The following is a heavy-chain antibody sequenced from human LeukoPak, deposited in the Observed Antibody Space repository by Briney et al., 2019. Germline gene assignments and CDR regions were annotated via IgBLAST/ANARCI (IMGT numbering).Heavy chain of an antibody. J-gene: IGHJ4*02. Sequence: SETLSLTCAVYGGSFSGYYWSWIRQPPGKGLEWIGEHNHSGSTNYNPSLKSRVTTSVDTSKNQFSLKLSSVTAADTAVYYCASSIAAAPILFDYWGQGTLVTVSS. V-gene: IGHV4-34*01. D-gene: IGHD6-13*01. CDR3: ASSIAAAPILFDY. CDR2: HNHSGST. CDR1: GGSFSGYY.